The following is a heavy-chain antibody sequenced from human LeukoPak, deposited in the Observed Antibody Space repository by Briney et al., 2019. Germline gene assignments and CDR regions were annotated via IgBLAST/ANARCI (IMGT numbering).Heavy chain of an antibody. CDR3: AKDRREYSYGSFDY. J-gene: IGHJ4*02. CDR1: GFTFSSSG. D-gene: IGHD5-18*01. CDR2: ISYDGSNK. V-gene: IGHV3-30*18. Sequence: PGRSLRLSCADPGFTFSSSGMHWVRQAPDKGLEWVAVISYDGSNKYYADSVKGRFTISRDNSKNTLYLQMNSLRAEDTAVYYCAKDRREYSYGSFDYWGQGTLVTVSS.